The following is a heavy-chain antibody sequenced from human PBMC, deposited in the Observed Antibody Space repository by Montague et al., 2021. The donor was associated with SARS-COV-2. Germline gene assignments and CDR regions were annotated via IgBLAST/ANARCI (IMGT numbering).Heavy chain of an antibody. J-gene: IGHJ4*02. Sequence: SETLSLTCTVSGGSISSSSYYWGWIRQPPGKGLERIGSIYYSGSTYYNPSLKSRVTISVDTSKNQFSLKLSSVTAADTAVYYCARHGKTRTAMIVVVIGYFDYWGQGTLVTVSS. CDR3: ARHGKTRTAMIVVVIGYFDY. V-gene: IGHV4-39*01. CDR2: IYYSGST. CDR1: GGSISSSSYY. D-gene: IGHD3-22*01.